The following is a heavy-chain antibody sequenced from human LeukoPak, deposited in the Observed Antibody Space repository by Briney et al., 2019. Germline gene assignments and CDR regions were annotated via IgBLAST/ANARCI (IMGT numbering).Heavy chain of an antibody. CDR3: TTEGSSGSYFDY. CDR2: IKSKTDGGTT. D-gene: IGHD3-22*01. CDR1: GFTFSNAW. J-gene: IGHJ4*02. Sequence: PGGSLRLSCAASGFTFSNAWMSWVRQAPGKGLEWVGRIKSKTDGGTTDYAAPVKGRFTIPRDDSKNTLYLQMNSLKTEDTAVYYCTTEGSSGSYFDYWGQGTLVTVSS. V-gene: IGHV3-15*01.